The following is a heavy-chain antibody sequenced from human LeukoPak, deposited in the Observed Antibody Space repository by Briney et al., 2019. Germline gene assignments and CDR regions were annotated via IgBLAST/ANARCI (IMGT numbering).Heavy chain of an antibody. Sequence: GASVKVSCKASGGTFSSYAISWVRQAPGQGLEWMGRIIPILGIANYAQKFQGRVTITADKSTSTACMELSSLRSEDTAVYYCARVTTVVAAVYYYGMDVWGQGTTVTVSS. CDR2: IIPILGIA. CDR1: GGTFSSYA. D-gene: IGHD4-23*01. J-gene: IGHJ6*02. CDR3: ARVTTVVAAVYYYGMDV. V-gene: IGHV1-69*04.